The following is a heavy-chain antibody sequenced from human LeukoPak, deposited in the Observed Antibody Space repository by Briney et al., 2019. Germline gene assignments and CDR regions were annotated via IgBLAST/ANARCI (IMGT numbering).Heavy chain of an antibody. V-gene: IGHV3-30*18. J-gene: IGHJ4*02. CDR3: AKDQDYGDYSFDY. CDR2: ISYDGSNK. CDR1: GFTFSSYG. D-gene: IGHD4-17*01. Sequence: PGRSLRLSCAASGFTFSSYGMHWVRQAPGKGLEWVAVISYDGSNKYYADSVKGRSTISRDNSKNTLYLQMNSLRAEDTAVYYCAKDQDYGDYSFDYWGQGTLVTVSS.